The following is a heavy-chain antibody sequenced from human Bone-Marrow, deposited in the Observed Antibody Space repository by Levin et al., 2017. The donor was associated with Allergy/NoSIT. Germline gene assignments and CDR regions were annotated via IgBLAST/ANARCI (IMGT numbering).Heavy chain of an antibody. CDR1: GYTFVAYY. CDR2: INPNIADT. CDR3: ARGSPDSDGWPIDY. V-gene: IGHV1-2*02. J-gene: IGHJ4*02. Sequence: ASVKVSCKTSGYTFVAYYIHWVRQAPGQGLEWMGWINPNIADTNYTQKFQGRVTMTRDTSSNTAYMELSGLRSDDTAVYYCARGSPDSDGWPIDYWGQGALVTVSS. D-gene: IGHD2-15*01.